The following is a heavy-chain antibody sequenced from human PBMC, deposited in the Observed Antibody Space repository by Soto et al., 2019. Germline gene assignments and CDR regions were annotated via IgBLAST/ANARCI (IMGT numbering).Heavy chain of an antibody. J-gene: IGHJ6*02. D-gene: IGHD5-12*01. Sequence: PGGSLRLSCAASGFTFSSYSMNWVRQAPGKGLEWVSSISSSSSYIYYADSVKGRFTISRDNAKNSLYLQMNSLRAEDTAVYYCVSLGNSGYGSHYGMDVWGQGTTVSVSS. CDR3: VSLGNSGYGSHYGMDV. CDR2: ISSSSSYI. V-gene: IGHV3-21*01. CDR1: GFTFSSYS.